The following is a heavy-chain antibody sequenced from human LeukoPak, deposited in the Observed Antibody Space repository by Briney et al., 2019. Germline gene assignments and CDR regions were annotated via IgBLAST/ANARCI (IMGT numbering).Heavy chain of an antibody. Sequence: GGSLRLSCAASGFTFSSYSMNWVRQAPGKGLEWVSSISSSSYIYYADSVKGRFTISRDNAKNSLYLQMNSLRAEDTAVYYCARAAVTTPWAWYFDYWGQGTLVTVSS. J-gene: IGHJ4*02. CDR2: ISSSSYI. D-gene: IGHD4-17*01. V-gene: IGHV3-21*01. CDR3: ARAAVTTPWAWYFDY. CDR1: GFTFSSYS.